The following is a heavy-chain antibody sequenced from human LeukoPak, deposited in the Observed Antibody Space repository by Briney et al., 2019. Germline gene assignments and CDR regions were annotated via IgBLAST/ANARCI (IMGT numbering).Heavy chain of an antibody. J-gene: IGHJ6*03. Sequence: PGGSLRLSCAASGFTFSSYWMSWVRQAPGKGLEWVANIKQDGSEKYYVDSVKGRFTISRDNAKNSLYLQMNSLRAEDTAVYCCARDIHHTVTTAYYYYMDVWGKGTTVTVSS. V-gene: IGHV3-7*01. D-gene: IGHD4-11*01. CDR1: GFTFSSYW. CDR2: IKQDGSEK. CDR3: ARDIHHTVTTAYYYYMDV.